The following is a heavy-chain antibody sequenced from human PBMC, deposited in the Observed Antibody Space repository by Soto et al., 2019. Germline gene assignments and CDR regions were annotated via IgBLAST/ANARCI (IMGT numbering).Heavy chain of an antibody. CDR2: ISNSGTT. Sequence: QLQLQESGPGLVKPSETLSLTCTVSGGSISSINYYWDWIRQPPGEGLEWIGSISNSGTTYYNPSLKSRATISGDTSKNPFSLKLSSVTAADAAVYYCVRRSTRGLFDPGGQGTLVTVSS. D-gene: IGHD6-13*01. V-gene: IGHV4-39*01. CDR3: VRRSTRGLFDP. J-gene: IGHJ5*02. CDR1: GGSISSINYY.